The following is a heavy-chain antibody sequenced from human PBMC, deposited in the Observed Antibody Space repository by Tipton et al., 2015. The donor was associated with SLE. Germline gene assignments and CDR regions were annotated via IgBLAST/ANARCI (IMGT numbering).Heavy chain of an antibody. Sequence: TLSLTCTVSGGSISSSIWWTWVRQPPGKGLEWIGEIFHSGSTNYNPSLKSRVTISVDTSKNQFSLKLSSVTAADTAVYYCARQRLRLLSPLDAWGQGTTVTVS. CDR1: GGSISSSIW. V-gene: IGHV4-4*02. D-gene: IGHD3-10*01. CDR3: ARQRLRLLSPLDA. CDR2: IFHSGST. J-gene: IGHJ6*02.